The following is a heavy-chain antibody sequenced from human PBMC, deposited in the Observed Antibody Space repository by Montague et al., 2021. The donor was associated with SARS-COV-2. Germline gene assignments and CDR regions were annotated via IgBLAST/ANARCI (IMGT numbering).Heavy chain of an antibody. D-gene: IGHD3-22*01. Sequence: SETLSLTCTVSGASINSNRHFWGWIRQAPGKGLEWIGSIFSSGSTYYNPSLKTRVSISVDTSGNRLSLKLTSVTATDTAMYFCARAGSYDSSGFLNDRFDVWGQGTMVTVSS. CDR3: ARAGSYDSSGFLNDRFDV. V-gene: IGHV4-39*02. CDR2: IFSSGST. CDR1: GASINSNRHF. J-gene: IGHJ3*01.